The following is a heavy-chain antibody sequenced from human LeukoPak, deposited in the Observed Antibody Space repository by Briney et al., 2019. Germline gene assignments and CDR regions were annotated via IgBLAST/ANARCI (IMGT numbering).Heavy chain of an antibody. J-gene: IGHJ6*03. CDR3: ARDVREYCSSPSCSYYYYYMDV. Sequence: GGSLRLSCAASGFTFSSYAMSWVRAAPARGLEWVSSLRGNGDTFYADCVKGGFTLSRDNSKNTLYLQMNTLRAEDTAVYYCARDVREYCSSPSCSYYYYYMDVWGKGTTVTVSS. CDR2: LRGNGDT. D-gene: IGHD2-2*01. CDR1: GFTFSSYA. V-gene: IGHV3-23*01.